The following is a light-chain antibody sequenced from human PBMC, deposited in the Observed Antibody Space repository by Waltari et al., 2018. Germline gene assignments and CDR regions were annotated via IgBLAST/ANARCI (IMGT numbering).Light chain of an antibody. CDR2: KAS. Sequence: DIQMTQSPSTLSASVGDRVTITCRASQSISIWLAWYQQKPGKAPKLLIYKASSLESWVPSRFSGSGSGTEFTLTISSLQPDDFATYYCQQYNSYWTFGQGTKVEIK. CDR3: QQYNSYWT. V-gene: IGKV1-5*03. CDR1: QSISIW. J-gene: IGKJ1*01.